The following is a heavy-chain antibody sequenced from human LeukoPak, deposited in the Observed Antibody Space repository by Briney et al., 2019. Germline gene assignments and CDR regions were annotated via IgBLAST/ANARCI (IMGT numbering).Heavy chain of an antibody. Sequence: ASVKVSCKPSGYTFINYYIHWVRRAPGQGLEWMGIINPNGGSTTYAQKFQERVVMTRDTSTSTAYMELSALRSEDTAVYYCARAPYETTVTTGWFDPWGQGTPVTVSS. CDR3: ARAPYETTVTTGWFDP. D-gene: IGHD4-11*01. CDR1: GYTFINYY. CDR2: INPNGGST. J-gene: IGHJ5*02. V-gene: IGHV1-46*01.